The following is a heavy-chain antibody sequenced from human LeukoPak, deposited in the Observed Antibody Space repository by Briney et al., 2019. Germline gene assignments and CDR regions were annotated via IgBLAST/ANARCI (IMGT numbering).Heavy chain of an antibody. J-gene: IGHJ5*02. D-gene: IGHD2-15*01. V-gene: IGHV4-4*07. Sequence: PSETLSLTCTVSGGSISSYYWSWIRQPAGKGLEWIGRMYTSESTNYNPSLKSRVTMSVDTSKNQFSLKLSSVTAADTAVYYCARDNPYCSGGSCYSFRWFDPWGQGTLVTVSS. CDR2: MYTSEST. CDR3: ARDNPYCSGGSCYSFRWFDP. CDR1: GGSISSYY.